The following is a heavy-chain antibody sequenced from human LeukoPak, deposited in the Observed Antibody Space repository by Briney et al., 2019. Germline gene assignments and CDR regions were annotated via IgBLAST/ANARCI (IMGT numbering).Heavy chain of an antibody. Sequence: SETLSLTCAVYGGSFTGYYWSWIRQPPGRGLEWIGEINHSGSTNYNPSLKSRVTISVDTSKSQFSLKLSSVTAADTAVYYCARGGYGGGRFDYWGQETLVTVSS. V-gene: IGHV4-34*01. CDR3: ARGGYGGGRFDY. J-gene: IGHJ4*02. CDR2: INHSGST. CDR1: GGSFTGYY. D-gene: IGHD1-26*01.